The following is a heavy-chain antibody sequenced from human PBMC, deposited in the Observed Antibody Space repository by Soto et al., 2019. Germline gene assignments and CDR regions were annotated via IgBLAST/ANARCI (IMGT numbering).Heavy chain of an antibody. CDR3: ARAKQLWLRYFDAFDI. CDR2: ISAYNGNT. V-gene: IGHV1-18*01. D-gene: IGHD5-18*01. J-gene: IGHJ3*02. Sequence: QVQLVQSGAEVKKPGASVKVSCKASGYTFTSYGISWVRQAPGQGLEWMGWISAYNGNTNYAQKLQGRFTMTTDTSTSTAYMELRSLRSDDTAVYYCARAKQLWLRYFDAFDIWGQGTMVTVSS. CDR1: GYTFTSYG.